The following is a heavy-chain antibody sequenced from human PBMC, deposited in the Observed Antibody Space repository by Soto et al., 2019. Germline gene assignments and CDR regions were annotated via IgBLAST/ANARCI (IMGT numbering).Heavy chain of an antibody. J-gene: IGHJ5*02. Sequence: SETLSLTCAVSGGSISSGGYSWSWIRQPPGKGLEWIGYIYHSGSTYYNPSLKSRVTISVDRSKNQFSLKLSSVTAADTAVYYCAGLYDFWSGLDRTNWFDPWGQGTLVTVSS. CDR2: IYHSGST. D-gene: IGHD3-3*01. CDR3: AGLYDFWSGLDRTNWFDP. CDR1: GGSISSGGYS. V-gene: IGHV4-30-2*01.